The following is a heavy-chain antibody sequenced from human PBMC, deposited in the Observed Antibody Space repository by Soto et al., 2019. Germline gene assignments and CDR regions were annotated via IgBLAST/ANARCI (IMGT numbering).Heavy chain of an antibody. CDR1: SASITSTSYH. D-gene: IGHD1-26*01. CDR2: FYYSGST. J-gene: IGHJ6*02. V-gene: IGHV4-39*01. Sequence: SETLSLTCTVSSASITSTSYHWGWIRQPPGKGLEWIGNFYYSGSTYHNPSLRSRVTISVDASKNQFSVKVSSVTATDTAVYYCARSVGDYYYGMDVWAQGTTVTVSS. CDR3: ARSVGDYYYGMDV.